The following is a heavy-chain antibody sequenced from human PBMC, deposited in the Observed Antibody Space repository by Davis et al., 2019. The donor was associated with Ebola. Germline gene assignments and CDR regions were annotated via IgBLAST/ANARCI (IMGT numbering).Heavy chain of an antibody. Sequence: SETLSLTCTVSAASISSYYWSWIRQLPGRGLEWIGYIYYSGSTNYNPSLKSRVTISVDTSKNQFSLKLSSGTAADTAVYYCARVNWNDWIYYYYGMDVWGQGTTVTVSS. CDR2: IYYSGST. CDR1: AASISSYY. J-gene: IGHJ6*02. V-gene: IGHV4-59*01. CDR3: ARVNWNDWIYYYYGMDV. D-gene: IGHD1-1*01.